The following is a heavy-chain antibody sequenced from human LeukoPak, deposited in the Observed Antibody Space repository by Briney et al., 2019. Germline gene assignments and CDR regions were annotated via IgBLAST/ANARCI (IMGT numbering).Heavy chain of an antibody. CDR3: ARSAGGTVDY. V-gene: IGHV6-1*01. D-gene: IGHD6-13*01. CDR2: TYYRSKWYN. CDR1: GDSVASNNDA. J-gene: IGHJ4*02. Sequence: SQTLSLTCAISGDSVASNNDAWHWIRPSPSRGLEWLGRTYYRSKWYNDYAVSVKGRITINPDTSRNQFSLHLNSVTPEDSAVYYCARSAGGTVDYWGQGALVTVSS.